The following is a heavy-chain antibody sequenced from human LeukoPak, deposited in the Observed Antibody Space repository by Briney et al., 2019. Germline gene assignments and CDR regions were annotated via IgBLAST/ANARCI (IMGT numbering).Heavy chain of an antibody. CDR3: ARESRGGFLAAGPGNFDY. V-gene: IGHV4-59*01. CDR1: GGSISSYY. CDR2: IYYSGST. J-gene: IGHJ4*02. D-gene: IGHD3-10*01. Sequence: PSETLSLTCTVSGGSISSYYWSWIRQPPGKGLEWIGYIYYSGSTNYNPSLKSRVTISVDTSKNQFSLKLSSVTAADTAVYYCARESRGGFLAAGPGNFDYWGQGTLVTVSS.